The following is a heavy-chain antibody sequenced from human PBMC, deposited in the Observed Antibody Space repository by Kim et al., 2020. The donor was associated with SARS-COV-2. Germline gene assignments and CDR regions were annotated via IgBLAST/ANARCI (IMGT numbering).Heavy chain of an antibody. V-gene: IGHV3-23*01. CDR2: ISPNGRET. CDR3: AKGRLFDW. Sequence: GGSLRLSCVASGFSFRTFEMSWGRQAPGKGLEWVSTISPNGRETNYADSVEGRFSISRDNSQNKLYLQMNSLRVEDTAVYFCAKGRLFDWWGQGVLVTVST. CDR1: GFSFRTFE. J-gene: IGHJ4*02.